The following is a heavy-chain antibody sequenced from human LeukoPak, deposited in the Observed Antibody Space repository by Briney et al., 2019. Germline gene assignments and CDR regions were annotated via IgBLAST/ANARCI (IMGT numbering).Heavy chain of an antibody. Sequence: KSSETLSLTCAVYGGSFSGYYWSWIRRPPGKGLEWIGEINHSGITDYTPSLKSRVTMSVDTSKNQFSLKLSSVTAADTAVYYCARAASSDRGYSYGFVYWGQGTLVTVSS. CDR1: GGSFSGYY. J-gene: IGHJ4*02. CDR2: INHSGIT. D-gene: IGHD5-18*01. CDR3: ARAASSDRGYSYGFVY. V-gene: IGHV4-34*01.